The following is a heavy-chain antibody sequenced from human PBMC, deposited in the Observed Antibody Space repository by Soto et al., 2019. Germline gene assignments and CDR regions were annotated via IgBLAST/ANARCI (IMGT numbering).Heavy chain of an antibody. D-gene: IGHD6-13*01. J-gene: IGHJ6*03. CDR3: ARDPESSSWQYYMDV. CDR1: GYTNTIDG. CDR2: ISAYNGNT. V-gene: IGHV1-18*01. Sequence: GASVKGACKGSGYTNTIDGSSWVRQEKRQGLEWMGWISAYNGNTNYAQKLQGRVTMTTDTSTSTAYMELRSLRSDDTAVYYCARDPESSSWQYYMDVWGKGTMVTVSS.